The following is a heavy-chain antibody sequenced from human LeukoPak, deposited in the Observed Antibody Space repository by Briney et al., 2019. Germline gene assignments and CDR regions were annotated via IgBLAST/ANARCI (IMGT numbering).Heavy chain of an antibody. D-gene: IGHD2-15*01. CDR1: GYTFTSYD. Sequence: GASVKVSCKASGYTFTSYDINWVRQATGQGLEWMGWMNPNSGNTGYAQKFQGRVTMTRNTSISTAYMELSSLRSEDTAVCYCARGHCSGGSCYQNFDYWGQGTLVTVSS. J-gene: IGHJ4*02. V-gene: IGHV1-8*01. CDR2: MNPNSGNT. CDR3: ARGHCSGGSCYQNFDY.